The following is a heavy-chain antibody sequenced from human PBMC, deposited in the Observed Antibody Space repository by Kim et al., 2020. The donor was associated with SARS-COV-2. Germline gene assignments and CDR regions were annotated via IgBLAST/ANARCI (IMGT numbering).Heavy chain of an antibody. CDR1: GFTVSSNY. V-gene: IGHV3-53*01. CDR3: ASARFGELSPDY. D-gene: IGHD3-10*01. CDR2: IYSGGST. Sequence: GGSLRLSCAASGFTVSSNYMSWVRQAPGKGLEWVSVIYSGGSTYYADSVKGRFTISRDNSKNTLYLQMNSLRAEDTAVYYCASARFGELSPDYWGQGTLVTVSS. J-gene: IGHJ4*02.